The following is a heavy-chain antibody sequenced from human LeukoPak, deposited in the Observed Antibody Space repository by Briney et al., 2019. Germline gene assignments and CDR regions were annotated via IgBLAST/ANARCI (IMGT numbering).Heavy chain of an antibody. CDR2: INPNSGGT. D-gene: IGHD2-21*02. CDR3: ASLAVVTAIPFDY. V-gene: IGHV1-2*02. J-gene: IGHJ4*02. CDR1: GYTFTGYY. Sequence: GASVKISCKASGYTFTGYYMHWVRQAPGQGLEWMGWINPNSGGTNYAQKFQGRVTMIRDTSISTAYMELSRLRSDDTAVYYCASLAVVTAIPFDYWGQGTLVTVSS.